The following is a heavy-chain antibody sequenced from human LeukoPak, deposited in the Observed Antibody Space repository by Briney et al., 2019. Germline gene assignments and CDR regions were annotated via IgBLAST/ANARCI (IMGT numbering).Heavy chain of an antibody. CDR1: GFTFSSYW. D-gene: IGHD6-19*01. CDR2: IKQDGREK. Sequence: PGGSLRLSCAASGFTFSSYWMSGVRQAPGKGLEWVANIKQDGREKYYVDSVKGRFTISRDNAKNSLYLQMNSLRAEDTAVYYCAREFPFSSGIGAFDYWGQGTLVTVSS. V-gene: IGHV3-7*01. CDR3: AREFPFSSGIGAFDY. J-gene: IGHJ4*02.